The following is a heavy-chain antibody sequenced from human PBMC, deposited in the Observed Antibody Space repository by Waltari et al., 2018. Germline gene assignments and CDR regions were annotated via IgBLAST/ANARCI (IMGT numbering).Heavy chain of an antibody. CDR3: AKEVGITGYSFDY. CDR2: IRYDGSNK. J-gene: IGHJ4*02. V-gene: IGHV3-30*02. D-gene: IGHD1-20*01. CDR1: GFTFSSYG. Sequence: QVQLVESGGGVVQPGGSLRLSCAASGFTFSSYGMHWVRQAPGKGLEWVAFIRYDGSNKYYADSVKGRFTISRDNSKNTLYLQMNSLRAEDTAVYYCAKEVGITGYSFDYWGQGTLVTDSS.